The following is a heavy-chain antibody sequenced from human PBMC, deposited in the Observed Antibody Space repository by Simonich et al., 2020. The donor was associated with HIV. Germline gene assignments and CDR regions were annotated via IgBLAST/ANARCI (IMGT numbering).Heavy chain of an antibody. CDR1: GVYSSGYY. J-gene: IGHJ4*02. CDR3: ARGFYQRLYYFDY. Sequence: QVQLQQWGAGLLKPSETLSLTCVVYGVYSSGYYWSWIRKPPGKGLGCLGEINHSGSTNYNPSLKSRVTISVDTSKNQFSLKLSSVTAADTAVYYCARGFYQRLYYFDYWGQGTLVTVSS. V-gene: IGHV4-34*01. D-gene: IGHD2-2*01. CDR2: INHSGST.